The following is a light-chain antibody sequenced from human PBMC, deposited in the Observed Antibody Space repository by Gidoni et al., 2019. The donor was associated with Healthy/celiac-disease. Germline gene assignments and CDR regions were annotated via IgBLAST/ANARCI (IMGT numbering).Light chain of an antibody. V-gene: IGKV1-39*01. J-gene: IGKJ1*01. CDR3: QQSYSTPWT. Sequence: DIQMTQSPSSLSASVGDRVTITCRASQSIRSYLNWYQQKPGKAPKLLIYAASSLQSGVPSRFRGSGSWTDFTLTISSLQPEDFATYYCQQSYSTPWTFGQXTKVEIK. CDR1: QSIRSY. CDR2: AAS.